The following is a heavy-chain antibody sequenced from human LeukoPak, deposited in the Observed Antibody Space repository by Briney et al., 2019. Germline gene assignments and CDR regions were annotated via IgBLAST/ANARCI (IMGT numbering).Heavy chain of an antibody. CDR1: GYSISSGYY. V-gene: IGHV4-38-2*01. Sequence: PSETLSLTCAVSGYSISSGYYWGWIRQPPGKGLEWIGSIYHSGSTYYNPSLKSRVTISVDTSKNQFSLKLSSVPAADTAVYYCARQDWNYSDWFDPWGQGTLVTVSS. J-gene: IGHJ5*02. D-gene: IGHD1-7*01. CDR3: ARQDWNYSDWFDP. CDR2: IYHSGST.